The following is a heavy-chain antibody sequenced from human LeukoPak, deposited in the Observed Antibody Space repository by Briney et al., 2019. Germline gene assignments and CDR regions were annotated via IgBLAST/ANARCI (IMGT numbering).Heavy chain of an antibody. D-gene: IGHD5-24*01. CDR2: IYYSGST. CDR1: GGSFSGYY. Sequence: SETLSLTCAVYGGSFSGYYWSWIRQPPGKGLEWIGSIYYSGSTYYNPSLKSRVTISVDTSKNQFSLKLSSVTAADTAVYYCVRHSREMVYWGQGTLVTVSS. V-gene: IGHV4-34*01. J-gene: IGHJ4*02. CDR3: VRHSREMVY.